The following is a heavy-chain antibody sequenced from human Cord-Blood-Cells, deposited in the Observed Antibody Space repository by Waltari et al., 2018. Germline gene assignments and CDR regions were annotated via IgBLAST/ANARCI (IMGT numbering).Heavy chain of an antibody. CDR2: IIPILGIA. CDR1: GGTFSSYA. J-gene: IGHJ4*02. Sequence: QVQLVQSGAEVTKPGSSVKVSCKASGGTFSSYAISWVRQAPVQGLEWMGRIIPILGIANYAQKFQGRVTITADKSTSTAYMELSSLRSEDTAVYYCARDSDDILTGYYDYWGQGTLVTVSS. D-gene: IGHD3-9*01. V-gene: IGHV1-69*09. CDR3: ARDSDDILTGYYDY.